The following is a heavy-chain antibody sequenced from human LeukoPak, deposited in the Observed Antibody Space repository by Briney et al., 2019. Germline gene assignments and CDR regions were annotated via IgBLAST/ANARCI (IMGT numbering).Heavy chain of an antibody. V-gene: IGHV3-30*02. CDR2: IRYDGSNK. D-gene: IGHD2-8*01. CDR1: GFTFSSYG. J-gene: IGHJ4*02. Sequence: GGSLRLSCAASGFTFSSYGMHWVRQAPGKGLERVAFIRYDGSNKYYADSVKGRFTISRDNSKNTLYLQMNSLRAEDTAVYYCAKVVRRTFDYWGQGTLVTVSS. CDR3: AKVVRRTFDY.